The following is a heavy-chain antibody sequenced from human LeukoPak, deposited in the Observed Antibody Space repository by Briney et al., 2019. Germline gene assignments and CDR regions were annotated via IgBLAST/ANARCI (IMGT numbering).Heavy chain of an antibody. J-gene: IGHJ4*02. V-gene: IGHV1-2*02. CDR1: GYTFTGYY. D-gene: IGHD6-6*01. Sequence: ASVKVSCKASGYTFTGYYMHWVRQAPGQGLEWMGWINPNSGGTNYAQKFQGRVTMTRDTSTSTAYMELSRLRSDDTAVYYCARAGVAARHLDYWGQGTLVTVSS. CDR3: ARAGVAARHLDY. CDR2: INPNSGGT.